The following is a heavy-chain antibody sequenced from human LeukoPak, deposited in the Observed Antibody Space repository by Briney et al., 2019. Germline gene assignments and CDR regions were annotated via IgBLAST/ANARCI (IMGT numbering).Heavy chain of an antibody. D-gene: IGHD4-17*01. J-gene: IGHJ3*02. CDR1: GFTFSDYY. V-gene: IGHV3-11*01. CDR3: ARAREGDGDVAFDI. CDR2: ISSSGSTI. Sequence: GGALRLSCAASGFTFSDYYMSWIRQAPGKGLEWVSYISSSGSTIYYADSVKGRFTISRDNAKNSLYLQMNSLRAEDTAVYYCARAREGDGDVAFDIWGQGTMVTVSS.